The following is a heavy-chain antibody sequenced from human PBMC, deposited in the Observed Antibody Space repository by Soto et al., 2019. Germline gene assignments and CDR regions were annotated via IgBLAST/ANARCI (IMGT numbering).Heavy chain of an antibody. J-gene: IGHJ5*02. D-gene: IGHD3-10*01. CDR3: ARGTNSQGSGSYPWFDP. V-gene: IGHV4-31*03. CDR1: GGSISSGDSY. Sequence: QVQLQESGPGLVKPSQTLSLTCSVSGGSISSGDSYWSWIRQHPGKGLEWIGHTHYSGTTYYNPSLPGRVTMSVGTPKNQFPPQLSSVTAADMAFYYCARGTNSQGSGSYPWFDPWGQGTLVTVSS. CDR2: THYSGTT.